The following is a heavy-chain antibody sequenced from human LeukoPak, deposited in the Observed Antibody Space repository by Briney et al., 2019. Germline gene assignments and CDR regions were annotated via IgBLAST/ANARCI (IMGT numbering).Heavy chain of an antibody. J-gene: IGHJ4*02. CDR3: AKDDRWLQFCC. Sequence: GGSLRLSCAASGFTVSSNEMSWVRQAPGKGLEWVSSISGGSTYYADSRKGRFTISRDNSRNTVYLQMNSLRAEDTAVYYCAKDDRWLQFCCWGQGTLVTVSA. CDR1: GFTVSSNE. CDR2: ISGGST. V-gene: IGHV3-38-3*01. D-gene: IGHD5-24*01.